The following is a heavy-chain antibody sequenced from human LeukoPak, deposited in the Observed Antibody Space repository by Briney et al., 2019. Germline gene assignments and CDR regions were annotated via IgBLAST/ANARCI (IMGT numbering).Heavy chain of an antibody. CDR1: GGSISSSSYY. J-gene: IGHJ2*01. D-gene: IGHD2-21*01. CDR3: AREANSPTARYWYFDL. V-gene: IGHV4-39*07. Sequence: SETLSLTCTVSGGSISSSSYYWGWIRQPPGKGLEWIGSIYYSGSTYYNPSLKSRVTISLDTSENQFSLKLSSVTAADTAVYYCAREANSPTARYWYFDLWGRGTQVTVCS. CDR2: IYYSGST.